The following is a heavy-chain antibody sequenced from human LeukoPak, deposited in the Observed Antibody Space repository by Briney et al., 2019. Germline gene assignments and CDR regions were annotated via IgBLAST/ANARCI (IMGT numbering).Heavy chain of an antibody. Sequence: SEALSLTCSVSGGSISSISYYWGWIRRPPGKGLEWIASIYYSGTTHYNPSLSSRVTMSVDTSKNQFSLKLSAVTAADTAVYYCARQFHGSGYVDDLWGQGTLVTVSS. CDR2: IYYSGTT. V-gene: IGHV4-39*01. J-gene: IGHJ5*02. CDR1: GGSISSISYY. D-gene: IGHD3-22*01. CDR3: ARQFHGSGYVDDL.